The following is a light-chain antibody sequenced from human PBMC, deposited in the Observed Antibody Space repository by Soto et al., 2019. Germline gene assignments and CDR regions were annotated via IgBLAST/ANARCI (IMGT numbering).Light chain of an antibody. J-gene: IGLJ1*01. CDR3: SSYTSSSTYV. CDR2: EVS. Sequence: QSVLTQPASVSGSPGQSITISCTGTSGDVGGYNYVSWYQHHPGKAPKLMIYEVSNRPSGASNRFSGSKSGNTASLTISGLQAEDEADYYCSSYTSSSTYVFXTGTKVTVL. CDR1: SGDVGGYNY. V-gene: IGLV2-14*01.